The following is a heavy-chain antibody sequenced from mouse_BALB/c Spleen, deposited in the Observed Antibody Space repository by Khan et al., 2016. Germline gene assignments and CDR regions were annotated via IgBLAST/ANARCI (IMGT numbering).Heavy chain of an antibody. CDR3: PSSSNGYYGSLDC. CDR1: GFNIKDTY. CDR2: IYPANDNT. J-gene: IGHJ4*01. V-gene: IGHV14-3*02. Sequence: VQLQQPGAELVKPGASVKLSCTASGFNIKDTYMHWVKQRPEQGLEWIGRIYPANDNTKYDPKFQGKATITADTSSNTAYLQLSSLTSEDTAVYDRPSSSNGYYGSLDCWGQGTVVPVAS. D-gene: IGHD2-3*01.